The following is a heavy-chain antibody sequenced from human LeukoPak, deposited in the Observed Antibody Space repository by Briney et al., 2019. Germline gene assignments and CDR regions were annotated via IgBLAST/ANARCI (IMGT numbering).Heavy chain of an antibody. CDR2: IDPDDSGS. V-gene: IGHV3-74*01. Sequence: GGSLRLSCAASGFTFSSYWMHWVRQAPGEGLVWVSRIDPDDSGSTYADSVKGRFTISRDNSKNTLYLQMSSLRAEDTAVYYCARAAYDSGSYIVNHDYWGQGTLVTVSS. CDR3: ARAAYDSGSYIVNHDY. D-gene: IGHD3-22*01. CDR1: GFTFSSYW. J-gene: IGHJ4*02.